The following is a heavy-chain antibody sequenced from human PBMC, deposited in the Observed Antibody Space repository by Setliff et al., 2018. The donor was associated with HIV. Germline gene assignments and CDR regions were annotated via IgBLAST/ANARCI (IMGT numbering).Heavy chain of an antibody. CDR1: GGAFSSYA. Sequence: VKVSCKASGGAFSSYALSWVRQAPGQGLEWMGGIIPIFGTANYAQKFQGRVTITRDTSTSTAYMELRSLRSDDTAVYYCARHCNAGTCYFYIWGQGTMVTVSS. V-gene: IGHV1-69*05. J-gene: IGHJ3*02. CDR3: ARHCNAGTCYFYI. D-gene: IGHD2-15*01. CDR2: IIPIFGTA.